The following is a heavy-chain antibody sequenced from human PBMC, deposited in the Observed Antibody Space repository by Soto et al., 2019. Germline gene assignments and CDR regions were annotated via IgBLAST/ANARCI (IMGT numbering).Heavy chain of an antibody. V-gene: IGHV1-18*01. D-gene: IGHD3-16*01. CDR3: AMVDVYVTPSPQDV. Sequence: QVQLVQSGAEVKNPGASVKVSCKASGYTFTRYGIGWARQAPGQGLECMGWINTDNGNTNYAQNVQGRVTLTTDTSTSTAYMELRSLRSNDTAIYYCAMVDVYVTPSPQDVWGQGTTVIVSS. CDR1: GYTFTRYG. CDR2: INTDNGNT. J-gene: IGHJ6*02.